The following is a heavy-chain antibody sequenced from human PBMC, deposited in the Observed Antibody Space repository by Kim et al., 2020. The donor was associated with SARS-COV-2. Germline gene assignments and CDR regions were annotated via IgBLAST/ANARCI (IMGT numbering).Heavy chain of an antibody. V-gene: IGHV1-3*01. D-gene: IGHD4-17*01. J-gene: IGHJ4*02. CDR3: ARADYYGDRVPDFGY. Sequence: QKFEGRVNITRDTSASTAYMELSSLRSEDTAVYYCARADYYGDRVPDFGYWGQGTLVTVSS.